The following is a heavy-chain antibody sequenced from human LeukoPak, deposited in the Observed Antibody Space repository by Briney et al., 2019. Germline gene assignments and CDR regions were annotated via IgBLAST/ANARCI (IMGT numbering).Heavy chain of an antibody. CDR2: IFRGGNT. V-gene: IGHV3-66*01. Sequence: GGALRLSCAASGLTVNYNYMSWVRQAPGKGLESGSVIFRGGNTYYADSVKGRFTISRDNSENTLYLQMNSLRAEDTAVYYCAKVRSVSYTYYYYGMDVWGQGTTVTVSS. CDR3: AKVRSVSYTYYYYGMDV. D-gene: IGHD3-16*01. CDR1: GLTVNYNY. J-gene: IGHJ6*02.